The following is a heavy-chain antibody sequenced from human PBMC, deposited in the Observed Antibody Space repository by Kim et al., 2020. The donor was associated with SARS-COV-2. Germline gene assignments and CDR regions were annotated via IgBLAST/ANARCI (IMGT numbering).Heavy chain of an antibody. CDR3: ARVADYGEQIIDY. Sequence: SETLSLTCTVSGGSISSGSYYWSWIRQPAGKGLEWIGRIYTSGSTNYNPSLKSRVTISVDTSKNQFSLKLSSVTAADTAVYYCARVADYGEQIIDYWGQGTLVTVSS. CDR1: GGSISSGSYY. V-gene: IGHV4-61*02. D-gene: IGHD4-17*01. J-gene: IGHJ4*02. CDR2: IYTSGST.